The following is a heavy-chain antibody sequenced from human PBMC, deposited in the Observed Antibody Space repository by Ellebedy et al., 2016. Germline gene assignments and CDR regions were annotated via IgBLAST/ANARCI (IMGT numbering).Heavy chain of an antibody. D-gene: IGHD4-17*01. Sequence: GGSLRLXCTASGFNFNTYFMSWVRQAPGKGLEWVSTISAGSDTTRFADSVKGRFTISRDDPKSTLYLQMNNLRAEDTAVYYCAKDRDDAGDFVFDSWGQGTLVTVSS. CDR1: GFNFNTYF. J-gene: IGHJ4*02. CDR2: ISAGSDTT. V-gene: IGHV3-23*01. CDR3: AKDRDDAGDFVFDS.